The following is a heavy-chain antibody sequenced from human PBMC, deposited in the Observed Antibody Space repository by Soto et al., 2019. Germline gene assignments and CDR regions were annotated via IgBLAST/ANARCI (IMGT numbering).Heavy chain of an antibody. Sequence: GESLKISCNGSGYSFTSYWIGWVRQMPGKGLEWMGIIYPGDSDTRYSPSFQGQVTISADKSISTAYLQWSSLKASDTAMYYCARARVSGYYYVRAFDIWGQGTMVTVSS. CDR2: IYPGDSDT. J-gene: IGHJ3*02. V-gene: IGHV5-51*01. CDR3: ARARVSGYYYVRAFDI. CDR1: GYSFTSYW. D-gene: IGHD3-22*01.